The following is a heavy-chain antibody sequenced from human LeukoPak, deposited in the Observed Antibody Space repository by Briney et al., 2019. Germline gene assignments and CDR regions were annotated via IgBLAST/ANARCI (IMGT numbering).Heavy chain of an antibody. CDR3: ARGRGSGWPFDY. Sequence: PGGSLRLSCAASGFTFRRYWMSWARQASGKGLEWVANIKQDGSEKYYVDSVKGRFTISRDNAKNSLYLQMNSLRAEDTAVYYCARGRGSGWPFDYWGQGTLVTVSS. D-gene: IGHD6-19*01. J-gene: IGHJ4*02. CDR2: IKQDGSEK. CDR1: GFTFRRYW. V-gene: IGHV3-7*02.